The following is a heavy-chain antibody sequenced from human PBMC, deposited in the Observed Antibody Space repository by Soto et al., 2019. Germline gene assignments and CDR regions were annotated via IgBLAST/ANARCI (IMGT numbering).Heavy chain of an antibody. CDR2: IIPIFGTA. V-gene: IGHV1-69*12. D-gene: IGHD1-26*01. J-gene: IGHJ6*02. Sequence: QVQLVQSGAEVKKPGSSVKVSCKASGGTFSSYAISWVRQAPGQGLEWMGGIIPIFGTANYAQKFQGRVTITADEATSTAYMEMRSLRSEDTAVYYCAGSKRGVGATTEHYYYYYGMDVWGQGTTVTVSS. CDR3: AGSKRGVGATTEHYYYYYGMDV. CDR1: GGTFSSYA.